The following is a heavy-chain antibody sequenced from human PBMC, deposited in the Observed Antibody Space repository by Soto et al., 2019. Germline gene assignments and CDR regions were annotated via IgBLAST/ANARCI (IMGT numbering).Heavy chain of an antibody. V-gene: IGHV3-23*01. CDR2: ISDSGGST. D-gene: IGHD2-15*01. J-gene: IGHJ4*02. CDR3: AKLGLYARYCDGGSCREGGDY. Sequence: EVQLLESGGGLVQPGGSLRLSCAASGFTFSSYAMSWVRQAPGKGLELVSVISDSGGSTYYADSVKGRFTISRDDSRNTLYLQMNSLRAYDTAVYYWAKLGLYARYCDGGSCREGGDYWGQGTLVTVSS. CDR1: GFTFSSYA.